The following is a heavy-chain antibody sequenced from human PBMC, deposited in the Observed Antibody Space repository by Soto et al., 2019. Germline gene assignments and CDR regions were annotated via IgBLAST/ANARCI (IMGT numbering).Heavy chain of an antibody. CDR2: IWYDGSNK. Sequence: GGSLRLSCAASGFTFSSYGMHWVRQAPGKGLEWVAVIWYDGSNKYYADSVKGRFTISRDNSKNSLYLQMNSLRAEDTAVYYCARVETVRFLEWQPYYYYGMDVWGQGTTVTVSS. J-gene: IGHJ6*02. D-gene: IGHD3-3*01. CDR1: GFTFSSYG. V-gene: IGHV3-33*01. CDR3: ARVETVRFLEWQPYYYYGMDV.